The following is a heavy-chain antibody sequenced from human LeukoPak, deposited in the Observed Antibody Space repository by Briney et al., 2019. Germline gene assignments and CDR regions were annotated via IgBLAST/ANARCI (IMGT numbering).Heavy chain of an antibody. Sequence: SETLSLTCTVSGGSISSSDYYWGWIRQPPGKGLEWIGYIYYSGSTNYNPSLKSRVTISVDTSKNQFSLKLSSVTAADTAVYYCARVGIAAAGRYYFDYWGQGTLVTVSS. D-gene: IGHD6-13*01. CDR2: IYYSGST. CDR3: ARVGIAAAGRYYFDY. V-gene: IGHV4-61*08. J-gene: IGHJ4*02. CDR1: GGSISSSDYY.